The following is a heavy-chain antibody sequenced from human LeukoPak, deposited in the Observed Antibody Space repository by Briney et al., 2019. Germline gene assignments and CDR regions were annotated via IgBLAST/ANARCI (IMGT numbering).Heavy chain of an antibody. CDR3: ATGGSRVQLWILAGWYYFDN. CDR1: GHTLTELS. D-gene: IGHD5-18*01. V-gene: IGHV1-24*01. J-gene: IGHJ4*02. Sequence: ASVKVSCKVSGHTLTELSMHWVRQAPGKGLEWMGGFDPENGETIYAQKFQGRVTMTEDTSTDTVYVELSSLRSEDTAVYYCATGGSRVQLWILAGWYYFDNWGQGTLVTVSS. CDR2: FDPENGET.